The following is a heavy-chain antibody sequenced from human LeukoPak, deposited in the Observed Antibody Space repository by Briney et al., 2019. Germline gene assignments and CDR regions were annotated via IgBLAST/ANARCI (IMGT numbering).Heavy chain of an antibody. Sequence: PGGSLRLSCAASGFTFSSYSMNWVRQAPGKGLEWVSSISSSSSYIYYTDSVKGRFTISRDNAKNSLFLQMNSLRAEDTAVYYCARGWELRGYREAHYYMDVWGKGTTVTVSS. J-gene: IGHJ6*03. CDR1: GFTFSSYS. D-gene: IGHD1-26*01. CDR2: ISSSSSYI. CDR3: ARGWELRGYREAHYYMDV. V-gene: IGHV3-21*01.